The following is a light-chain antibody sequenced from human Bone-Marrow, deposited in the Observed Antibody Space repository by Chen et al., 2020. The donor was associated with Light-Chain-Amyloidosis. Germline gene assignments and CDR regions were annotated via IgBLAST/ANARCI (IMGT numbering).Light chain of an antibody. CDR2: GVN. CDR3: CSYGGRFSLM. J-gene: IGLJ3*02. Sequence: QSALTQPSSVSGSPGQSVTLACTGSYSDVGSHNFVSWYQLHPGRAPKLILYGVNNRPSGVSERFSGSKTDNTASLTISGLLGEDEADYYCCSYGGRFSLMFGGGTRLTVL. V-gene: IGLV2-23*02. CDR1: YSDVGSHNF.